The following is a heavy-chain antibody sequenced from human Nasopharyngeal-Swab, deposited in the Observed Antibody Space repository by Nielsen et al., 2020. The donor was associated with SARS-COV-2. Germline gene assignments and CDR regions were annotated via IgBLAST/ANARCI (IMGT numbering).Heavy chain of an antibody. CDR2: IRSKANSYAT. CDR1: GFTFSGSA. Sequence: GESLKISCAASGFTFSGSAMHWVRQASGKGLEWVGRIRSKANSYATAYAASVKGRFTISRDDSKNTAYLQMNSLKTEDTAVYYCTSLSEQWLVSRYYYMDVWGKGTTVTVSS. D-gene: IGHD6-19*01. J-gene: IGHJ6*03. V-gene: IGHV3-73*01. CDR3: TSLSEQWLVSRYYYMDV.